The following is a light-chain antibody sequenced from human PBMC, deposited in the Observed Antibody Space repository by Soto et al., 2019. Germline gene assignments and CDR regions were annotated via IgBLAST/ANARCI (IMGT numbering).Light chain of an antibody. V-gene: IGKV1-5*01. CDR1: RSISDW. J-gene: IGKJ1*01. CDR3: LQYDNHSWT. Sequence: DIQMTQTPATLSSFVGDRVTITCRASRSISDWVAWYQQKPGKAPQLLIFDAPSVKSGVPSRFSGSGSGTEFTLIISSLQPDDVATYYCLQYDNHSWTFGQGTKV. CDR2: DAP.